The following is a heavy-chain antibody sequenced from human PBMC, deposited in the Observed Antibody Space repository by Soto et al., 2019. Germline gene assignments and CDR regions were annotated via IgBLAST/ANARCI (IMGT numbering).Heavy chain of an antibody. Sequence: QVQLVQSGTEVKKPGSSVKVSCKASGGTFRNYPINWVRQAPGQGLEWMGSIFPITDIPDYAQNFQARLTISADKSTSTAYMEFSSLTSDDTAMYFCARGPLVVLNYFESWGQGTLVTVSS. J-gene: IGHJ4*02. V-gene: IGHV1-69*02. CDR2: IFPITDIP. CDR3: ARGPLVVLNYFES. CDR1: GGTFRNYP.